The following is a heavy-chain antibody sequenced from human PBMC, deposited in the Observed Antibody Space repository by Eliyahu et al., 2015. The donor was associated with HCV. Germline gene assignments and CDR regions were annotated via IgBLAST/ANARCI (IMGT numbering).Heavy chain of an antibody. CDR1: GFTFSXXX. J-gene: IGHJ6*02. CDR2: ISSSSSYI. V-gene: IGHV3-21*01. D-gene: IGHD3-3*01. Sequence: EVQLVESGGGLVKPGGSLRLSCAASGFTFSXXXXNWVRQAPGKGLEWVSSISSSSSYIYYADSVKGRFTISRDNAKNSLYLQMNSLRAEDTAVYYCARDRRGGWSGYFFYYGMDVWGQGTTVTVSS. CDR3: ARDRRGGWSGYFFYYGMDV.